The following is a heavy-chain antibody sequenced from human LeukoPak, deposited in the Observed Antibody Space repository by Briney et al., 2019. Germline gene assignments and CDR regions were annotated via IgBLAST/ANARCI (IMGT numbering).Heavy chain of an antibody. Sequence: PGGSLTLSCVASGFTFSRYLMHCVRQHPPKAIVWVSRINSHGCSIPYAASLKSRFTISRDNAKNTLYLQMTSLRVEDTAVYYCGRGSGVADYWGQGALVTVSS. J-gene: IGHJ4*02. D-gene: IGHD7-27*01. V-gene: IGHV3-74*03. CDR2: INSHGCSI. CDR1: GFTFSRYL. CDR3: GRGSGVADY.